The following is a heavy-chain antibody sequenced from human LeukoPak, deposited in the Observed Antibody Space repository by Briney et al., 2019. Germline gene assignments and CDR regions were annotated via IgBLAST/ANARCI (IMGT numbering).Heavy chain of an antibody. CDR1: GSFISGSY. CDR2: VYTTGTT. D-gene: IGHD1-26*01. CDR3: ATVSGAGGFLHK. Sequence: SETLSLTCTVSGSFISGSYWSWARKPAGKGLKWIGRVYTTGTTNFNPSLKSRLSMSVDASKKQLYLRLNYVTAADTAVYFCATVSGAGGFLHKWGQGILVTVSS. J-gene: IGHJ4*02. V-gene: IGHV4-4*07.